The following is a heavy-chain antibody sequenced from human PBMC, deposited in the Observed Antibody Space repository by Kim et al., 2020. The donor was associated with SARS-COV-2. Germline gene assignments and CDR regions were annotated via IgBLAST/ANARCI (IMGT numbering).Heavy chain of an antibody. CDR3: ARSSGDWGFSWFDP. V-gene: IGHV4-28*01. J-gene: IGHJ5*02. D-gene: IGHD3-10*01. Sequence: NPSLKCRVTMAVDTSKNQFSRKLSAVTAVDTAVYYCARSSGDWGFSWFDPWGQGTLVTVSS.